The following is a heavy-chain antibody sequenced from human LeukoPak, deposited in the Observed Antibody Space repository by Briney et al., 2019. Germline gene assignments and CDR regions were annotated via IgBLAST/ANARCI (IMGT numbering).Heavy chain of an antibody. CDR2: ISSSSSTI. CDR1: GFTFSSYS. V-gene: IGHV3-48*01. D-gene: IGHD4-23*01. Sequence: PGGSLRLSCAASGFTFSSYSMDWVRQAPGKGLEWVSYISSSSSTIYYADSVKGRFTISRDNAKNSLYLQMNSLRAEDTAVYYCATQTSMTTVVTRGYWGQGTLVTVSS. CDR3: ATQTSMTTVVTRGY. J-gene: IGHJ4*02.